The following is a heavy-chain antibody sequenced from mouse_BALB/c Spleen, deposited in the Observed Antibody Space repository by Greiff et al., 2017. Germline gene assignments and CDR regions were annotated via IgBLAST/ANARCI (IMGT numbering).Heavy chain of an antibody. CDR2: ISSGSSTS. CDR3: ARGGYYGSSLGAMDY. Sequence: DVHLVESGGGLVQPGGSRKLSCAASGFTFSSFGMHWVRQAPEKGLEWVAYISSGSSTSYYADKVKGRFTISRDTPKNTLFLQMTSLRSEDTAMYYCARGGYYGSSLGAMDYWGQGTSVTVSS. V-gene: IGHV5-17*02. D-gene: IGHD1-1*01. CDR1: GFTFSSFG. J-gene: IGHJ4*01.